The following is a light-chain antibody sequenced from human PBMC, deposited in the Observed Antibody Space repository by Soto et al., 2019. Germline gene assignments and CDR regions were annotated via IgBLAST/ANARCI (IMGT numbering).Light chain of an antibody. CDR2: DVS. J-gene: IGLJ2*01. CDR1: RSDVGGYNY. Sequence: QSVLTQPASVSGSPGQSITISCTGTRSDVGGYNYVSWYQQHPGKAPKLMIYDVSNQPSGVSNRFSGSKSGNTASLTISGLQAEDEADYYCSSYTSSSTVVFGGGTKLTVL. CDR3: SSYTSSSTVV. V-gene: IGLV2-14*01.